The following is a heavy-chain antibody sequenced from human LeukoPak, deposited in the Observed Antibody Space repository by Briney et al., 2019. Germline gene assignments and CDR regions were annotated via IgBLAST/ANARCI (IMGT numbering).Heavy chain of an antibody. CDR3: ARLHTTSSSPPYFDY. V-gene: IGHV4-39*01. J-gene: IGHJ4*02. CDR2: IYYSGST. CDR1: GGSISSSSYY. D-gene: IGHD6-13*01. Sequence: SETLSLTCTVSGGSISSSSYYWGWIRQPPGKGLEWIGSIYYSGSTYYNPSLKSRVTISVDTSKNQFSLKLSSVTAADTAVYYCARLHTTSSSPPYFDYWGQGTLVTVSS.